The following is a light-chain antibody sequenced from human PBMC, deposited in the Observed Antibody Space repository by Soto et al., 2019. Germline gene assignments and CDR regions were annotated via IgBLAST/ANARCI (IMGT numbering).Light chain of an antibody. Sequence: QSALTQPASVSGSPGQSITISCTGTSSVVGGYNYVSWYQQHPGKAPKLMIYDVSNRPSGVSNRFSGSKSGNTASLTISGLQAEDEADDYCSSYTSSSTLDVVFGGGTKLTVL. J-gene: IGLJ2*01. CDR3: SSYTSSSTLDVV. CDR2: DVS. V-gene: IGLV2-14*01. CDR1: SSVVGGYNY.